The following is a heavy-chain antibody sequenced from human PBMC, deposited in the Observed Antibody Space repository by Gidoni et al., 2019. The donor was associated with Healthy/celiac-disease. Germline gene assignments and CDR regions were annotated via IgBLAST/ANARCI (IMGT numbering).Heavy chain of an antibody. CDR2: IYYSGST. J-gene: IGHJ4*02. Sequence: QLQLQESGPGLVKPSETLSLPCTVSGGSISSSSYYWGWLRQPPGKGLEWIGSIYYSGSTYYNPSLKSRVTISVDTSKNQFSLKLSSVTAADTAVYYCARRSYYDFWSGYPGAVAGSTTYFDYWGQGTLVTVSS. V-gene: IGHV4-39*01. CDR3: ARRSYYDFWSGYPGAVAGSTTYFDY. CDR1: GGSISSSSYY. D-gene: IGHD3-3*01.